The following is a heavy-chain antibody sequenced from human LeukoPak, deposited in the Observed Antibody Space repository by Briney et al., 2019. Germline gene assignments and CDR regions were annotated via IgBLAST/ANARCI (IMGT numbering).Heavy chain of an antibody. CDR3: AGYYDSFFHY. V-gene: IGHV4-59*01. CDR2: IYYSGST. CDR1: GGSISSYY. D-gene: IGHD3-22*01. Sequence: SETPSLTCTVSGGSISSYYWSWIRQPPGKGLEWIGYIYYSGSTNYNPSLKSRVTISVDTSKNQVSLKLSSVTAADTAVYYCAGYYDSFFHYWGQGTLVTVSS. J-gene: IGHJ4*02.